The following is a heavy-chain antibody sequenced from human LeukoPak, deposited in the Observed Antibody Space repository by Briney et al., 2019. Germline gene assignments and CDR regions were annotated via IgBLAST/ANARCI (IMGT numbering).Heavy chain of an antibody. J-gene: IGHJ6*02. Sequence: PGGSLRLSCAASGFTLSDYYMSWIRQAPGKGLEWVSYISSSGSTIYYADSVKGRFTISRDNAKNSLYLQMNSLRAEDTAVYYCARDGLAAAGYYYYGMDVWGQGTTVTVSS. D-gene: IGHD6-13*01. CDR3: ARDGLAAAGYYYYGMDV. V-gene: IGHV3-11*01. CDR2: ISSSGSTI. CDR1: GFTLSDYY.